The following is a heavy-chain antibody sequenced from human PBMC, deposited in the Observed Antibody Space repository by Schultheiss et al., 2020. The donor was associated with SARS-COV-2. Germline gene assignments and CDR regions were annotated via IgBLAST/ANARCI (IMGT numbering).Heavy chain of an antibody. CDR3: ARGSDSSGWYFRNYFDY. CDR2: IYSGGST. D-gene: IGHD6-19*01. V-gene: IGHV3-53*01. J-gene: IGHJ4*02. CDR1: GFTVSSNY. Sequence: GESLKISCAASGFTVSSNYMSWVRQAPGKGLEWVSVIYSGGSTYYADSVKGRFTISRDNSKNTLYLQMNSLRAEDTAVYYCARGSDSSGWYFRNYFDYWGQGTLVTVSS.